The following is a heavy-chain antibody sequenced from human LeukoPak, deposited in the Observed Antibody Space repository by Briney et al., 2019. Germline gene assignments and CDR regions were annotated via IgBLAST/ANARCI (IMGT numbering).Heavy chain of an antibody. Sequence: GRSLRLSCAASGFTFSSYGMSWVRQAPGRGLEWVSAISGSGGSTYYADSVKGRFTISRDNSKNTLYLQMNSLRAEDTAVYYCAKVFYYYGSGSYHSSYYYYYMDVWGKGTTVTISS. CDR3: AKVFYYYGSGSYHSSYYYYYMDV. D-gene: IGHD3-10*01. CDR2: ISGSGGST. J-gene: IGHJ6*03. CDR1: GFTFSSYG. V-gene: IGHV3-23*01.